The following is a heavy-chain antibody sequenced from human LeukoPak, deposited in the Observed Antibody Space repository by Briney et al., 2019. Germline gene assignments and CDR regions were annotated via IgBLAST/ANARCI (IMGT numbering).Heavy chain of an antibody. J-gene: IGHJ4*02. CDR3: ARDHYSSGYYLSAY. Sequence: GGSLRLSCAASGSTFSSHAMSWVRQAPGKGLEWVAVISYDGSNKYYADSVKDRFTISRDNSKNTLYLQMNSLRAEDTAVYYCARDHYSSGYYLSAYWGQGTLVTVSS. CDR1: GSTFSSHA. V-gene: IGHV3-30-3*01. CDR2: ISYDGSNK. D-gene: IGHD3-22*01.